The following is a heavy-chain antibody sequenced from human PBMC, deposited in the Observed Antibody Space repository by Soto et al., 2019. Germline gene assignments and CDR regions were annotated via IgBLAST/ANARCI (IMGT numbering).Heavy chain of an antibody. Sequence: SETLSLTCAVYGGSFSGYYWSWIRQPPGKGLEWIGEINHSGSTNYNPSLKSRVTISVDTSKNQFSLKLSSVTAADTAVYYCARGGPVTTNDGDLNWFDPWGQGTLVTVSS. CDR3: ARGGPVTTNDGDLNWFDP. J-gene: IGHJ5*02. V-gene: IGHV4-34*01. CDR1: GGSFSGYY. CDR2: INHSGST. D-gene: IGHD4-17*01.